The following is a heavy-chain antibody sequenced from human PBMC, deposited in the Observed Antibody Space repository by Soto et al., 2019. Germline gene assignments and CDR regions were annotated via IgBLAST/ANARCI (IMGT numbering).Heavy chain of an antibody. J-gene: IGHJ5*02. CDR2: INAGNGNT. D-gene: IGHD3-16*01. CDR3: TRGTPVVLDP. Sequence: WLRQAPGQRLEWMGWINAGNGNTKYSQKFQGRVTITRDTSASTAYMELSSLRSEDTAVYYCTRGTPVVLDPWRHGTPVTVTP. V-gene: IGHV1-3*01.